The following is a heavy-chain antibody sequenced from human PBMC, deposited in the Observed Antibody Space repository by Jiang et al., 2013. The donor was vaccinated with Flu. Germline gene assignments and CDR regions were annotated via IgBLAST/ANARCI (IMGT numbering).Heavy chain of an antibody. J-gene: IGHJ6*02. V-gene: IGHV7-4-1*01. CDR2: INTNTGNP. Sequence: NWVRQAPGQGLEWMGWINTNTGNPTYAQGFTGRFVFSLDTSVSTAYLQICSLKAEDTAVYYCARDPLRPASYDFWSGYYTGKPNGMDVWGQGTTVTVSS. D-gene: IGHD3-3*01. CDR3: ARDPLRPASYDFWSGYYTGKPNGMDV.